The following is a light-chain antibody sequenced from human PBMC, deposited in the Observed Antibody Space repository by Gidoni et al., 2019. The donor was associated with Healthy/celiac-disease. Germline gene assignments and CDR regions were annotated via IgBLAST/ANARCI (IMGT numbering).Light chain of an antibody. J-gene: IGLJ2*01. Sequence: QLVRTQSPSASASLGASVKLTCTLSSGHSSYAIAWHQQQPEKGPRYLMKLNSDGSHSKGDGIPDRFPGSSSGAERYLTISSLQSEDEADYYCQTWGTGIVVFGGGTKLTVL. CDR1: SGHSSYA. CDR3: QTWGTGIVV. CDR2: LNSDGSH. V-gene: IGLV4-69*01.